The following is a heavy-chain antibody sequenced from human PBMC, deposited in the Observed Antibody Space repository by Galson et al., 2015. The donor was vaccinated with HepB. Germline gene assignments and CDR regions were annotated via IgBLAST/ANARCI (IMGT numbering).Heavy chain of an antibody. CDR2: ISPYNGNT. D-gene: IGHD2-15*01. J-gene: IGHJ4*02. CDR1: GYSFTNYG. CDR3: AREEGVALATDTIDF. Sequence: SVKVSCKASGYSFTNYGITWVRQAPGQGLEWMGWISPYNGNTNYAQNLQGRVTMTADTSTTTAFMEQRGLKSDDTAVYYCAREEGVALATDTIDFWGQGTLLPVSS. V-gene: IGHV1-18*01.